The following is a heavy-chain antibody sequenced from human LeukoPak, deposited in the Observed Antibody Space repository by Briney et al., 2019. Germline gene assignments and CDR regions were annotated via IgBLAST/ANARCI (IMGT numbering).Heavy chain of an antibody. J-gene: IGHJ4*02. CDR2: ISSGSGST. D-gene: IGHD4-17*01. CDR1: GFTFSNYA. V-gene: IGHV3-23*01. CDR3: AKAAYGDYTPFDY. Sequence: GGSLRLSCAASGFTFSNYAMSWVRQAPGKGLEWVSAISSGSGSTFYADSVKGRFTISRDNSKKTLYLQMNSLRAEDTAVYYCAKAAYGDYTPFDYWGQGTLVTVSS.